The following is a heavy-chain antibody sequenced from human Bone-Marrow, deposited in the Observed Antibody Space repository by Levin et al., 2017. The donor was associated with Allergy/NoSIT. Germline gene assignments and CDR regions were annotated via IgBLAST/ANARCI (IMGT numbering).Heavy chain of an antibody. V-gene: IGHV1-2*02. J-gene: IGHJ6*02. CDR1: GYTFTGYS. D-gene: IGHD3-22*01. CDR3: ARDRNRAEEWVIFYV. Sequence: PGASVKVSCKASGYTFTGYSIHWLRQAPGQRLEWMGWINPNTGGTTYAQKFQGRVTMTSDTSTNTAYMKLSSLNSDDTAIYYCARDRNRAEEWVIFYVWGQGTTVTVSS. CDR2: INPNTGGT.